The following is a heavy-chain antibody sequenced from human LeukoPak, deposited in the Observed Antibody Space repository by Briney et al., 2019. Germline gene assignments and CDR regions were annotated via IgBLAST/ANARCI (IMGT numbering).Heavy chain of an antibody. J-gene: IGHJ4*02. CDR2: IWYDGSNK. CDR3: ARWDSSGFDY. Sequence: GGSLRLSCAASGFSFSSYVIHSVRQAPGKRLEWVAVIWYDGSNKYYADSVKGRFTISRDNSKSTLYLEMNSLRAEDTAVYYCARWDSSGFDYWGQGTLVTVSS. D-gene: IGHD6-19*01. V-gene: IGHV3-33*01. CDR1: GFSFSSYV.